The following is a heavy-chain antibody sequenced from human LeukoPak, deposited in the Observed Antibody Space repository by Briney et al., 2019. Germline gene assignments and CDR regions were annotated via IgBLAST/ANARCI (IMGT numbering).Heavy chain of an antibody. V-gene: IGHV4-61*02. Sequence: SQTLSLTCTVSGGSINSGTYYWTWVRQPAGKGLEWIGRIQSSGSTNYNPSLKSRVTMSVDTSKNHFSLNLTSMTAADTAVYYCARGIFVVVIAATPFDSWGQGTLVTVSS. CDR1: GGSINSGTYY. CDR2: IQSSGST. D-gene: IGHD2-15*01. J-gene: IGHJ4*02. CDR3: ARGIFVVVIAATPFDS.